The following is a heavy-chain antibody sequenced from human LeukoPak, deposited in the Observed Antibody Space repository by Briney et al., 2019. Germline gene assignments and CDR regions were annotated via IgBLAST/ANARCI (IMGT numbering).Heavy chain of an antibody. V-gene: IGHV1-2*02. CDR3: ARDPSFPIVVVPAAMSQSPGAFDI. CDR1: GYTFTGYY. J-gene: IGHJ3*02. CDR2: INPNSGGT. D-gene: IGHD2-2*01. Sequence: GASVTVSCKASGYTFTGYYMHWVRQAPGRGREWMGWINPNSGGTNYAQKFQGRVTMTRDTSISTAYMELSRLRSDDTAVYYCARDPSFPIVVVPAAMSQSPGAFDIWGQGTMVTVSS.